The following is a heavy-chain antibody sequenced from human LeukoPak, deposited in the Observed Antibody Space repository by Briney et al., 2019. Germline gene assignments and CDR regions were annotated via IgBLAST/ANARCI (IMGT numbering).Heavy chain of an antibody. D-gene: IGHD3-16*02. CDR2: INAGNGNT. V-gene: IGHV1-3*01. Sequence: ASVKVSCKASGYTFTSYAMHWVRQAPGQRLEWMGWINAGNGNTKYSQKFQGRVTMTRNTSISTAYMELSSLRSEDTAVYYCARALRLGELSSPSYWGQGTLVTVSS. CDR3: ARALRLGELSSPSY. CDR1: GYTFTSYA. J-gene: IGHJ4*02.